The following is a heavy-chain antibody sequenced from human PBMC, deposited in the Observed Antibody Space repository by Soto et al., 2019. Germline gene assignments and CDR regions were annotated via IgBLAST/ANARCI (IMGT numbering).Heavy chain of an antibody. CDR1: GFTFSDYY. Sequence: GSLRLSCAASGFTFSDYYFTWIRQAPGKGLEWVSYISFSGSTIYYADSVKGRFTISRDNAKNSLYLQMNNLGPEDTAVYYCAGGDSGSFDSWGQGTLVTVSS. CDR3: AGGDSGSFDS. CDR2: ISFSGSTI. V-gene: IGHV3-11*01. J-gene: IGHJ4*02. D-gene: IGHD3-16*01.